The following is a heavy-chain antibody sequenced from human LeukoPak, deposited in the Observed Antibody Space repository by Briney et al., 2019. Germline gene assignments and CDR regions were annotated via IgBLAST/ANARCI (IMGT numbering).Heavy chain of an antibody. Sequence: GGSLRLSCAASGFTFSGSAMHWVRQASGKGLEWVGRIRSKANSYATAYAASAKGRFTTSRDDSKNTAYLQMNSLKTEDTAVYYCTRPGYAAANPNFDYWGQGTLVTVSS. V-gene: IGHV3-73*01. CDR3: TRPGYAAANPNFDY. D-gene: IGHD6-13*01. J-gene: IGHJ4*02. CDR2: IRSKANSYAT. CDR1: GFTFSGSA.